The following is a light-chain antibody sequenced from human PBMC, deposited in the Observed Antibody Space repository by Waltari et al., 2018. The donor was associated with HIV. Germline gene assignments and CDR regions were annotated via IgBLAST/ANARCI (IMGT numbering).Light chain of an antibody. CDR2: GKN. J-gene: IGLJ2*01. Sequence: SSELTQAPTVSVSLGHSVTITFLGVSLRTFFACWYQQKPGPAPILVLYGKNYRPSGIPDRFSGSSSGNTASLTITGAQAEDEAEYFCNSRDSSVNDVVFGGGTKLTVL. CDR1: SLRTFF. V-gene: IGLV3-19*01. CDR3: NSRDSSVNDVV.